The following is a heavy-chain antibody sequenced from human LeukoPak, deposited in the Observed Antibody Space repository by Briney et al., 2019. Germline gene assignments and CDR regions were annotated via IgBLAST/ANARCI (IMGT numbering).Heavy chain of an antibody. D-gene: IGHD1-14*01. CDR3: AKDGITNSTWYFDY. CDR2: ISYDGSNK. V-gene: IGHV3-30*18. CDR1: GYTFSSYG. Sequence: GGSLRLSCAASGYTFSSYGMHWVRQAPGKGLEWVAVISYDGSNKYYADSVKGRFTISRDNSKNTLYLQMNSLRAEDTAVYYCAKDGITNSTWYFDYWGQGTLVTVSS. J-gene: IGHJ4*02.